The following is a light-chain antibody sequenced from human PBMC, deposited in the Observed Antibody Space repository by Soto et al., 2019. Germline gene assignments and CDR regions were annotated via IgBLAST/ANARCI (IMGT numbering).Light chain of an antibody. J-gene: IGLJ3*02. V-gene: IGLV2-8*01. Sequence: QSALTQPPSASGSPGQSVTIFCTGTSSDIGSCKYVSWYKQHPGKTPKLIIYEVIKSTSGVTDRISGSKSGNTASLTVSRFQADDGADYYYSSYAKSNSIEGVFGGGTKMTVL. CDR3: SSYAKSNSIEGV. CDR2: EVI. CDR1: SSDIGSCKY.